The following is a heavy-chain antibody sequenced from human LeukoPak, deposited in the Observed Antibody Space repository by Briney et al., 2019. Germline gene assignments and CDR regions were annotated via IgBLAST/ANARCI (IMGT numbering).Heavy chain of an antibody. CDR3: ARDSSPYCGSDCYFDAFDI. D-gene: IGHD2-21*01. Sequence: AGSLRLSRAASGFTFSSYSMNWVRQAPGKGLEWVSSIRSSSSYIYYADSVKGRFTISRDNAKNSLYLQMNSLRAEDTAVYYCARDSSPYCGSDCYFDAFDIWGQGTMVTVSS. CDR1: GFTFSSYS. CDR2: IRSSSSYI. J-gene: IGHJ3*02. V-gene: IGHV3-21*06.